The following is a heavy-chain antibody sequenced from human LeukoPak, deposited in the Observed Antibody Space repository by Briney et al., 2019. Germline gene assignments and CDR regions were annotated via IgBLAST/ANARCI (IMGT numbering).Heavy chain of an antibody. CDR3: TRETAFDF. CDR2: ISSRSSTI. CDR1: GFTFSSYS. J-gene: IGHJ3*01. Sequence: GGSLRLSCAASGFTFSSYSMNWVRQAPGKGLEWVSSISSRSSTIYYADSEKGRCTISRDNAKNSLYLQMNSLRAEDSAVYYCTRETAFDFWGQGTVVTVSS. V-gene: IGHV3-48*04.